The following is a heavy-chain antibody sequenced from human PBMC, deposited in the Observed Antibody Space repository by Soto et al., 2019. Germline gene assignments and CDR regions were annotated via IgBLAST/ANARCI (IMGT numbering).Heavy chain of an antibody. CDR1: GGSFSGYY. V-gene: IGHV4-34*01. CDR3: ARGGRFLGWLLSVMGAFDI. Sequence: SETLSLTCAVYGGSFSGYYWSWIRQPLGKGLEWIGEINHSGSTNYNPSLKSRVTISVDTSENQFSLKLSSVTAADTAVYYCARGGRFLGWLLSVMGAFDIWGQGTMVTVSS. J-gene: IGHJ3*02. D-gene: IGHD3-3*01. CDR2: INHSGST.